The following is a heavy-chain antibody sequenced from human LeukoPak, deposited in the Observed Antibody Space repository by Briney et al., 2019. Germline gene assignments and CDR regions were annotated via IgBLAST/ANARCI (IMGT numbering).Heavy chain of an antibody. CDR3: ARGRGTTMVRGVITNYFDL. CDR1: GYTFTAHY. Sequence: GASVTVSCRASGYTFTAHYIHWVRQAPGQGLEWMGWIDPNSGGTNYAQKFLGSVTMTGDTSINTAFMELSRLRSDDTAIYYCARGRGTTMVRGVITNYFDLWGRGSLVTAST. D-gene: IGHD3-10*01. J-gene: IGHJ2*01. CDR2: IDPNSGGT. V-gene: IGHV1-2*02.